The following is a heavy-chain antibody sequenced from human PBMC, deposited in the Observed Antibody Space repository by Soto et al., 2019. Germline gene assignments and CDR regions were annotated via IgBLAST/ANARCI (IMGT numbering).Heavy chain of an antibody. CDR2: ISSSSSYI. Sequence: PGGSLRLACAASGLTCNSYIMNCARQAPGKGLEWVSSISSSSSYIYYADSVKGRFTISGDNAKNSLYLQMNSLTAEDTAVYYWERDMRKFFVISGYSPKWFDLWGQGPLGTGFS. CDR3: ERDMRKFFVISGYSPKWFDL. V-gene: IGHV3-21*01. D-gene: IGHD3-22*01. J-gene: IGHJ5*02. CDR1: GLTCNSYI.